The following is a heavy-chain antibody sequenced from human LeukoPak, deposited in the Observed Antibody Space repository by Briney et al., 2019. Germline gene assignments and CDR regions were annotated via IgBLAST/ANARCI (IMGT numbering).Heavy chain of an antibody. CDR1: GFTLSDHY. CDR2: SRDKAHSYTT. D-gene: IGHD3-22*01. CDR3: ARRGDRDSRGLYLDFDY. V-gene: IGHV3-72*01. J-gene: IGHJ4*02. Sequence: PGGSLRLSCAASGFTLSDHYMDWVRQAPGKGLEWVGRSRDKAHSYTTEYVASVRGRFTISRDDSKDLLYLQMNSLQIEDTAVYYCARRGDRDSRGLYLDFDYWGQGTLVTVSS.